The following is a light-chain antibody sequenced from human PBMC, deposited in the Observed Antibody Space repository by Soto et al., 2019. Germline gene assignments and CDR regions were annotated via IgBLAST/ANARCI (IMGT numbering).Light chain of an antibody. CDR3: AAWDDSLNGYV. Sequence: QSVLTQPPSASGTPGQRVTISCSGSNSNIRSNTVTWYQQLPGTAPKLLIYSINQRPSGVPDRFSGSKSDTSASLAISGLQSEDEADYYCAAWDDSLNGYVFGTGTKVTAL. J-gene: IGLJ1*01. CDR2: SIN. V-gene: IGLV1-44*01. CDR1: NSNIRSNT.